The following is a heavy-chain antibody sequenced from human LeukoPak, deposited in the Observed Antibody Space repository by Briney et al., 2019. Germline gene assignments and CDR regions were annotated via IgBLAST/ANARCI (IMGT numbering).Heavy chain of an antibody. CDR1: GFTFSTYA. Sequence: GGSLRLSCAASGFTFSTYAMSWVRQAPGKGLEWVSGISGSGGDAYYADSVKGRFTISRDNSKSTLYLQMNSLRAEDTAVYYCVKEMGCSSTSCYVPFDYWGQGTLVTVSS. CDR3: VKEMGCSSTSCYVPFDY. V-gene: IGHV3-23*01. D-gene: IGHD2-2*01. J-gene: IGHJ4*02. CDR2: ISGSGGDA.